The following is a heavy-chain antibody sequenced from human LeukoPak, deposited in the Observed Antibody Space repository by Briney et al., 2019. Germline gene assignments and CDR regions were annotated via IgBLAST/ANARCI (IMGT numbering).Heavy chain of an antibody. Sequence: KPSETLSLTCNVSGGSIIGYYWSWIRQPPGKGLEWIASIYYSGSTNYNPSLMSRVTVSLDTSKNQFSLKLSSVTAADTAVYYCARHRGSNLNRSFDFWGQGALVTVSS. CDR3: ARHRGSNLNRSFDF. V-gene: IGHV4-59*08. CDR1: GGSIIGYY. D-gene: IGHD1-14*01. J-gene: IGHJ4*02. CDR2: IYYSGST.